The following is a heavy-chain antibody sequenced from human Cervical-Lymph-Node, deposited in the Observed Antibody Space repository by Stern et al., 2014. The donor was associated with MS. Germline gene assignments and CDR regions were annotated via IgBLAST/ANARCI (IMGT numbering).Heavy chain of an antibody. CDR2: ISGYNDNT. CDR1: GYTFTNYG. D-gene: IGHD6-19*01. V-gene: IGHV1-18*01. CDR3: ARDPRVAVAGTGGGFDP. J-gene: IGHJ5*02. Sequence: VQLVQSGAEVKKPRASVKVSCKSSGYTFTNYGISWVRQAPGQGLEWMGWISGYNDNTNYVEKFQGRVTMTTDTSTSTAYMELRSLRSDDTAVYYCARDPRVAVAGTGGGFDPWGQGTLVTVSS.